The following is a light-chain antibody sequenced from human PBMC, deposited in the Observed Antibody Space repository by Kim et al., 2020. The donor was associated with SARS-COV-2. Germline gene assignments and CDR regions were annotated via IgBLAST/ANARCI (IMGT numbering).Light chain of an antibody. CDR3: TSYAGSNNYV. CDR2: EFS. V-gene: IGLV2-8*01. J-gene: IGLJ1*01. CDR1: SSDIGGFHY. Sequence: QSALTQPPSASGSPGQSVTISCTGTSSDIGGFHYVSSYQQHPGKAPNVKIYEFSKWPSGVPDGFSDSKSGTTASLTVSGLQAENEGHYYFTSYAGSNNYVFGAGTKVTVL.